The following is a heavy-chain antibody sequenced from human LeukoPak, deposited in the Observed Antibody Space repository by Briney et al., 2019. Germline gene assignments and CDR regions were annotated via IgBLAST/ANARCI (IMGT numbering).Heavy chain of an antibody. D-gene: IGHD3-10*01. CDR2: INESGTT. CDR3: ARALMTLVRGVPRTTWFDP. Sequence: SETLSLTCGVFGGSFSGYYWTWVRRAPGKGLEWIGEINESGTTNYNTSLNNRVTISVDTSKNQFSLKLTSLTAADTAVFYCARALMTLVRGVPRTTWFDPWGQGTLVTVSS. CDR1: GGSFSGYY. J-gene: IGHJ5*02. V-gene: IGHV4-34*01.